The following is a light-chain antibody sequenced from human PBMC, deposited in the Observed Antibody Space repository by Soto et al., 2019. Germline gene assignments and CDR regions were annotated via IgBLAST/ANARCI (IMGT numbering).Light chain of an antibody. V-gene: IGLV6-57*02. CDR1: SGSIATNY. CDR2: EDN. CDR3: QFYESDNHVV. J-gene: IGLJ2*01. Sequence: NFMLTQPHSVSESPGKTVTISCTGSSGSIATNYVQWYQQRPGSAPTTVIYEDNQRLSGVPDRFSASIDSSSNSAFLTISGLKTQKGVDNNLQFYESDNHVVLGGGTK.